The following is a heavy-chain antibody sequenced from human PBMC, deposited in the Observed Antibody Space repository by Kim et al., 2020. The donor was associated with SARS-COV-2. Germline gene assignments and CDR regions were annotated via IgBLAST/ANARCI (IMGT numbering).Heavy chain of an antibody. CDR1: GFTFSSYG. CDR3: AMITFGGVRPSFDY. D-gene: IGHD3-16*01. J-gene: IGHJ4*02. CDR2: ISYDGSNK. V-gene: IGHV3-30*03. Sequence: GGSLRLSCAASGFTFSSYGMHWVRQAPGKGLEWVAVISYDGSNKYYADSVKGRFTISRDNSKNTLYLQMNSLRAEDTAVYYCAMITFGGVRPSFDYWGQG.